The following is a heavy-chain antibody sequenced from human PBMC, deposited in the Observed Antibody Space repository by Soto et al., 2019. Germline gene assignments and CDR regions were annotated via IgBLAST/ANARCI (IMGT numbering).Heavy chain of an antibody. V-gene: IGHV3-9*01. Sequence: ESGGGLVQPGRSLRLSCAASGFTFDDYAMHWVRQAPGKGLEWVSGISWNSGSIGYADSVKGRFTISRDNAKNSLYLQMNSLRAEDTALYYCAKEQIAAAGFYYFDYWGQGTLVTVSS. CDR1: GFTFDDYA. D-gene: IGHD6-13*01. CDR3: AKEQIAAAGFYYFDY. J-gene: IGHJ4*02. CDR2: ISWNSGSI.